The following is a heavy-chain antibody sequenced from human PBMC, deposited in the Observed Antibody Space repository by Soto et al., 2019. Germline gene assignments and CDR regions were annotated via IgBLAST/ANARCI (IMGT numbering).Heavy chain of an antibody. Sequence: QVQLVESGGGVVQPGRSLRLSCAASGFTFSSYGMHWVRQAPGKGLEWVAVISYDGSNKYYADSVKGRFTISRDNSKNTLYLQMNSLRAEDTAVYYCAKDRGRYCSGGSCYSHDYWGQGTLVTVSS. CDR3: AKDRGRYCSGGSCYSHDY. J-gene: IGHJ4*02. CDR2: ISYDGSNK. V-gene: IGHV3-30*18. D-gene: IGHD2-15*01. CDR1: GFTFSSYG.